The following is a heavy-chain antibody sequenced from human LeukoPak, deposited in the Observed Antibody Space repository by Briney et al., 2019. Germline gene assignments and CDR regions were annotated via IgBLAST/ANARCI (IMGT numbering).Heavy chain of an antibody. D-gene: IGHD2-2*01. Sequence: SETLSLTCSVSGGSITVYYWNWIRQSPGKGLEWIGSISYSGSTKYNPSPKRRLTISIHPSKNRFSVKVRSVIAADTAMYYCARGGSPSYTSPTLDYWGQGHLVTVSS. CDR3: ARGGSPSYTSPTLDY. CDR1: GGSITVYY. V-gene: IGHV4-59*12. CDR2: ISYSGST. J-gene: IGHJ4*02.